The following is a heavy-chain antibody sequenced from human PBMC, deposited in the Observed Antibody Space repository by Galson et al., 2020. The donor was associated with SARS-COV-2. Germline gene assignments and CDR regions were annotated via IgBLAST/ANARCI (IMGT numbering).Heavy chain of an antibody. CDR3: TTSGLVRVGAGYVDV. CDR2: IKTKTEGATT. CDR1: AFTFSKAY. J-gene: IGHJ6*03. D-gene: IGHD3-10*01. V-gene: IGHV3-15*01. Sequence: GGSLRLSCAASAFTFSKAYMSWVRQAPGKGLEWVGRIKTKTEGATTDYGAPVKGRFTISRDDSTNTLFLQMNSLKIEDTGVYYCTTSGLVRVGAGYVDVWGKGTTVTLS.